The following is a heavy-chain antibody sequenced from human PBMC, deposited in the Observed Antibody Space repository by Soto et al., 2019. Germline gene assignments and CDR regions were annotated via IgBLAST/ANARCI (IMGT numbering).Heavy chain of an antibody. CDR2: ISYDGSNK. J-gene: IGHJ4*02. CDR1: GFTFSSYA. V-gene: IGHV3-30-3*01. CDR3: ARGMIVVVVAATIFDY. D-gene: IGHD2-15*01. Sequence: LRLSCAASGFTFSSYALHWVRQAPGKGLEWVAVISYDGSNKYYADSVKGRFTISRDNSKNTLYLQMNSLRAEDTAVYYCARGMIVVVVAATIFDYWGQGTLVTVSS.